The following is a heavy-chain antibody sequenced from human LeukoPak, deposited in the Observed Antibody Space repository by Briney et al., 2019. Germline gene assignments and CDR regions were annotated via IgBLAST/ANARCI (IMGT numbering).Heavy chain of an antibody. CDR1: GFTFDDYA. CDR3: AKDRIAAAGPDAFDI. Sequence: PGGSLRLSCAASGFTFDDYAMHWVRQAPGKGLEWVSGISWNSGSIGYADSVKGRFTISRDNAKNSLYLQMNSLRAEDTALYYCAKDRIAAAGPDAFDIWGQGTMVTVSS. D-gene: IGHD6-13*01. V-gene: IGHV3-9*01. J-gene: IGHJ3*02. CDR2: ISWNSGSI.